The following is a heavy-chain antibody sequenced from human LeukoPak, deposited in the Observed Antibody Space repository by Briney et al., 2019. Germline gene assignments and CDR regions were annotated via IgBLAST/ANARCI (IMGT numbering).Heavy chain of an antibody. CDR1: GFTFSSYW. Sequence: GGALRLSCAASGFTFSSYWMSWVRQAPGKGLEWVANIKHDRSEKFYVDSVKGRFTMSRENAQNSLYLQMNSLRAEDTDVYYCARERYYDSSGYPTYYFDYWGQRNLVTVSS. D-gene: IGHD3-22*01. V-gene: IGHV3-7*01. J-gene: IGHJ4*02. CDR2: IKHDRSEK. CDR3: ARERYYDSSGYPTYYFDY.